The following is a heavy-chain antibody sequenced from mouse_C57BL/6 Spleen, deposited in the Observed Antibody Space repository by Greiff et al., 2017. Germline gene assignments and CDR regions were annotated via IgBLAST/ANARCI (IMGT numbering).Heavy chain of an antibody. Sequence: DVQLVESGPGLVKPSQSLSLTCSVTGYSITSGYYWNWIRQFPGNKLEWMGYISYDGSNNYNPSLKNRISITRDTSKNQFFLKLNSVTTEDTATYYCARDWGIYDYPLDYWGQGTTLTVSS. CDR1: GYSITSGYY. D-gene: IGHD2-4*01. V-gene: IGHV3-6*01. CDR2: ISYDGSN. CDR3: ARDWGIYDYPLDY. J-gene: IGHJ2*01.